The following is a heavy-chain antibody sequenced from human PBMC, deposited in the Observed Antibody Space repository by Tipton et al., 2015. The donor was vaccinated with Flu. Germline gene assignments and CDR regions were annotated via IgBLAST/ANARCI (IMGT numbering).Heavy chain of an antibody. CDR1: GFTFSSYS. V-gene: IGHV3-21*01. D-gene: IGHD6-13*01. Sequence: SLRLSCAASGFTFSSYSMNWVRQAPGKGLEWVSSISSSSSYIYYADSVKGRFTISRDNAKNSLYLQMNSLRAEDTAVYYCARGSYSSSWYGSFAFDIWGQGTMVPVSS. J-gene: IGHJ3*02. CDR2: ISSSSSYI. CDR3: ARGSYSSSWYGSFAFDI.